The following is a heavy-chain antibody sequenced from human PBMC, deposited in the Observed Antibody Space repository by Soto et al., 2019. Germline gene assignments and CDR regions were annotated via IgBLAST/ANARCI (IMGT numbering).Heavy chain of an antibody. CDR1: GFTFSSYG. J-gene: IGHJ4*02. D-gene: IGHD6-19*01. CDR2: ISYDGSNK. CDR3: AKGYSSGWYVSPDY. V-gene: IGHV3-30*18. Sequence: QVQLVESGGGVVQPGRSLRLSCAASGFTFSSYGMHWVRQAPGKGLEWVAVISYDGSNKYYADSVKGRFTISRDNSKNTLYLQMNSLRAEDTAVYYCAKGYSSGWYVSPDYWGQGTLVTVSS.